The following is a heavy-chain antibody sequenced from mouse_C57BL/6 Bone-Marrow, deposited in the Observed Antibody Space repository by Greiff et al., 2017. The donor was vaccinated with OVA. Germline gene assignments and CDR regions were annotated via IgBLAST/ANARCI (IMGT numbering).Heavy chain of an antibody. J-gene: IGHJ3*01. V-gene: IGHV1-81*01. Sequence: VQLQQSGAELARPGAPVKLSCKASGYTFTSYGISWVKQRTGQGLEWIGEIYPRSGNTYYNEKFKGKATLTADKSSSTAYMELRSLTSEDSAVYFCAGYYFFAYWGQGTLVTVSA. D-gene: IGHD1-1*01. CDR3: AGYYFFAY. CDR2: IYPRSGNT. CDR1: GYTFTSYG.